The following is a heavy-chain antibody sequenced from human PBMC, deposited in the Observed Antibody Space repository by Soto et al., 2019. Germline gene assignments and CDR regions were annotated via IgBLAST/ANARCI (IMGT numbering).Heavy chain of an antibody. V-gene: IGHV1-18*01. CDR3: ARVRRYDYVWGSYRYAYFDY. D-gene: IGHD3-16*02. CDR2: ISAHNGNT. CDR1: GYTFTSYG. J-gene: IGHJ4*02. Sequence: ASVKVSCKASGYTFTSYGISWVRQAPGQGLEWMGWISAHNGNTNYAQKLQGRVTMTTDTSTSTASLKLSSVTAADTAVYYCARVRRYDYVWGSYRYAYFDYWGQGTLVTVSS.